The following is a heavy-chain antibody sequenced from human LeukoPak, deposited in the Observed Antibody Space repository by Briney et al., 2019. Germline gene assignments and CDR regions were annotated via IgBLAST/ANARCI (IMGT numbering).Heavy chain of an antibody. CDR3: ARRPRRGIAAPWGAFDI. Sequence: SGTLSLTCSVSGGSFSSSSYSWGWVRQPPGKRLEWIGGIYYTGSASYNPSLRSRVTTSVDTSKNQFSLKLSSVTAADTAVYYCARRPRRGIAAPWGAFDIWGQGTMVTVSS. D-gene: IGHD6-6*01. V-gene: IGHV4-39*01. J-gene: IGHJ3*02. CDR2: IYYTGSA. CDR1: GGSFSSSSYS.